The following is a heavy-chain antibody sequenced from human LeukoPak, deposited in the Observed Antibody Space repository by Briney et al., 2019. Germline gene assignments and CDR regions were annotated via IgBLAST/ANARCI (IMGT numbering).Heavy chain of an antibody. J-gene: IGHJ4*02. CDR2: ISWNSGSI. V-gene: IGHV3-9*01. CDR3: AKGKVIAARPLFDY. Sequence: GRSLRLSCAASGFTFDDYAMHWVRQAPGKGLEWVSGISWNSGSIVYADSVKGRFTISRDNAKNSLYLQMNSLRAEDTALYYCAKGKVIAARPLFDYWGQGTLATVSS. D-gene: IGHD6-6*01. CDR1: GFTFDDYA.